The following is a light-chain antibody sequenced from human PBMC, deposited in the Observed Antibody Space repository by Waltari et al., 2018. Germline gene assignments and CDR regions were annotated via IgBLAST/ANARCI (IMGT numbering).Light chain of an antibody. J-gene: IGKJ1*01. CDR1: QSLVYSSVNKRY. V-gene: IGKV4-1*01. Sequence: DIVLTQSPYSLAVSLGERATINCKSTQSLVYSSVNKRYLSWYQQKPGQPPKLLIYWASTRESGVPDRFSGSWSGTDFTLTISSLQAEDVAVYYCQQYFTTPWTFGQGTKVDIK. CDR2: WAS. CDR3: QQYFTTPWT.